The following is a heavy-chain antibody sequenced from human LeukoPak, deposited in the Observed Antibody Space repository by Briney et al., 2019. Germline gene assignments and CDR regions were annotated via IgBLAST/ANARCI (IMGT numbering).Heavy chain of an antibody. D-gene: IGHD4-17*01. J-gene: IGHJ3*02. Sequence: PSETLSLTCAVSGGSISSGGYSWSWIRQPPGKGLEWIGYICHSGSTYYNPSLKSRVTISVDRSKNQFSLKLSSVTAADTAVYYCARAEHDYGDYSDAFDIWGQGTMVTVSS. CDR2: ICHSGST. CDR3: ARAEHDYGDYSDAFDI. V-gene: IGHV4-30-2*01. CDR1: GGSISSGGYS.